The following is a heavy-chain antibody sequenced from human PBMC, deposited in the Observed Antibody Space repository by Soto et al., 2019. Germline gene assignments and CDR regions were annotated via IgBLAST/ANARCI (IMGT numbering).Heavy chain of an antibody. V-gene: IGHV4-34*01. CDR3: ARGGIAAAGIIP. Sequence: PSETLSLTCAIYGGSFSGYYWSWIRQPPGKGLEWIGEINHSGSTNYNPSLKSRVTISVDTSKNQFSLKLSSVTAADTAVYYCARGGIAAAGIIPWGQGTLVTVSS. CDR2: INHSGST. CDR1: GGSFSGYY. J-gene: IGHJ5*02. D-gene: IGHD6-13*01.